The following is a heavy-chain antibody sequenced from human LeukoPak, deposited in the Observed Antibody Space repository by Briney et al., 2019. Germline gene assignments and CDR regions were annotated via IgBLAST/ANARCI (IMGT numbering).Heavy chain of an antibody. V-gene: IGHV3-23*01. CDR3: AKDRGGYGDY. CDR1: GFTFSSYA. CDR2: ISGSGDST. J-gene: IGHJ4*02. D-gene: IGHD5-12*01. Sequence: PGGSLRLSCAASGFTFSSYAMSWVRQAPGKGLEWVSGISGSGDSTYYADSVKGRFTISRDNSKNTLYLQMNSLRAEDTAVYYCAKDRGGYGDYWGQGTLVTVSS.